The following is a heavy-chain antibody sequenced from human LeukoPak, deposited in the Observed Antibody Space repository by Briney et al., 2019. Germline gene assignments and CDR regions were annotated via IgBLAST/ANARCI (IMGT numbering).Heavy chain of an antibody. J-gene: IGHJ5*01. CDR2: ISSSSSTI. V-gene: IGHV3-48*04. CDR3: ARYNWLEF. Sequence: GGSLRLSCAASGFTFSSYSMNWVRQAPGKGLEWVSYISSSSSTIYYADSVKGRFTISRDNGKNSLYLQMNSLRAEDTAVYYCARYNWLEFWGQGTLVTVSS. CDR1: GFTFSSYS.